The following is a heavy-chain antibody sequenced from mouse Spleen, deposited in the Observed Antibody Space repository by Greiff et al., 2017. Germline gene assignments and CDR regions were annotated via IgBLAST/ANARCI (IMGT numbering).Heavy chain of an antibody. CDR2: INPSTGGT. J-gene: IGHJ2*01. CDR1: GYSFTGYY. V-gene: IGHV1-42*01. CDR3: ARSTTVVATKFDY. Sequence: VQLKQSGPELVKPGASVKISCKASGYSFTGYYMNWVKQSPEKSLEWIGEINPSTGGTTYNQKFKAKATLTVDKSSSTAYMQLKSLTSEDSAVYYCARSTTVVATKFDYWGQGTTLTVSS. D-gene: IGHD1-1*01.